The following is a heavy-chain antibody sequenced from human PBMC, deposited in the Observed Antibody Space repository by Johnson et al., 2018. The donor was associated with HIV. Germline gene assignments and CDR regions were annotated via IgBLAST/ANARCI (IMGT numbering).Heavy chain of an antibody. Sequence: QVQLVESGGGLVKPGGSLRLSCAASGFTFSNYGMHWVRQGPGKGLEWVAVIYSGGSTYYADSVKGRFTISRDNSKNTLYLQMNSLRAEDTAVYYCARDGWGSRGWDDAFDIWGQGTMVTVSS. CDR3: ARDGWGSRGWDDAFDI. V-gene: IGHV3-NL1*01. J-gene: IGHJ3*02. CDR1: GFTFSNYG. CDR2: IYSGGST. D-gene: IGHD6-19*01.